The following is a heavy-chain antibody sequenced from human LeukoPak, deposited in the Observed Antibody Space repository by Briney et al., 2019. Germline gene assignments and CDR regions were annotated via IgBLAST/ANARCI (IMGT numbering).Heavy chain of an antibody. CDR2: IYSGGST. CDR3: AKLGYCSSTSCYKPFDY. J-gene: IGHJ4*02. CDR1: GFTVSSNY. V-gene: IGHV3-53*01. D-gene: IGHD2-2*02. Sequence: PGGSLRLSCAASGFTVSSNYMSWVRQAPGKGLEWVSVIYSGGSTYYADSVKGRFTISRDNSKNTLYLQMNSLRAEDTAVYYCAKLGYCSSTSCYKPFDYWGQGTLVTVSS.